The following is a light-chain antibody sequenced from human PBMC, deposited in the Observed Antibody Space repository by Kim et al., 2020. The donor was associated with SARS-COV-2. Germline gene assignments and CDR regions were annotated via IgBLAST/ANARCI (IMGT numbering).Light chain of an antibody. J-gene: IGKJ4*01. Sequence: PGERAPLSCRASQSVSNNYLAWYQQKPAQAPRLLIYGSSTRATGIPDRFSVSGSGTDFTLTISRLEPEDFAVYYCQQFGNSPPVSFGGGTKVDIK. CDR2: GSS. CDR3: QQFGNSPPVS. V-gene: IGKV3-20*01. CDR1: QSVSNNY.